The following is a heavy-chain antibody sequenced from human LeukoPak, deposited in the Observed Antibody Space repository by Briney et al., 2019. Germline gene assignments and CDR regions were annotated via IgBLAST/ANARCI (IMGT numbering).Heavy chain of an antibody. CDR1: GFTFSSYE. CDR3: ARDCGGGSCYGYYYYGMDV. CDR2: ISSSGSTI. J-gene: IGHJ6*04. V-gene: IGHV3-48*03. Sequence: GGSLRLSCAASGFTFSSYEMNWVRQAPGKGLEWVSYISSSGSTIYYAESVKGRFTISRDNAKNSLYLQMNSLRAEDTAVYYCARDCGGGSCYGYYYYGMDVWGKGTTVTVSS. D-gene: IGHD2-15*01.